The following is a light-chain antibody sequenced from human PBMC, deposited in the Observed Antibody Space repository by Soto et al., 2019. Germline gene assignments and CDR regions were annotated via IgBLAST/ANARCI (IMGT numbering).Light chain of an antibody. V-gene: IGLV2-14*01. J-gene: IGLJ2*01. CDR2: EVS. Sequence: QSALTQPASVSGSPGQSITISCTGTSSDVGGYNYVSWYQQHPGKAPKLMIYEVSNRPSGVSNRFSGSNSGNTASLTISGLQAEDESDYYCSSYTISSVVFGGGTKLTVL. CDR3: SSYTISSVV. CDR1: SSDVGGYNY.